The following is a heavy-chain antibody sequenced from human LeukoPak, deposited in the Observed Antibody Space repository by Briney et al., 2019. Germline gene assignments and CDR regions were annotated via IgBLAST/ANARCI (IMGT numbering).Heavy chain of an antibody. Sequence: GGSLRLSCAASGFTFSSYAMHWVRQAPGKGLEWVAVISYDGSNKYYADSVKGRFTISRDNSKNTLYLQMNSLRAEDTAVYYCAKRNYHYYYGMDVWGQGTTVTVSS. CDR1: GFTFSSYA. V-gene: IGHV3-30*04. J-gene: IGHJ6*02. D-gene: IGHD1-14*01. CDR3: AKRNYHYYYGMDV. CDR2: ISYDGSNK.